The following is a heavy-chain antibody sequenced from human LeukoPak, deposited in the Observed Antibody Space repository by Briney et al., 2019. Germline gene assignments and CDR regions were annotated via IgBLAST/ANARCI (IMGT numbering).Heavy chain of an antibody. CDR2: IYTSGSA. Sequence: SETLSLTCTVSGGSISSYYWSWIRQPAGKGLEWIGRIYTSGSANYNPSLKSRVTMSVDTSKNQFSLKLSSVTAADTAVYYCARGPVRQLRPYYYYGMAVWGQGTTVTVSS. CDR3: ARGPVRQLRPYYYYGMAV. CDR1: GGSISSYY. D-gene: IGHD2-2*01. V-gene: IGHV4-4*07. J-gene: IGHJ6*02.